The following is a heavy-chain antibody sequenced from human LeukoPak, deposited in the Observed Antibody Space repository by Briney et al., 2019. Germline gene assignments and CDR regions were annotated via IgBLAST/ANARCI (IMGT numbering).Heavy chain of an antibody. CDR1: GFTFSTYA. J-gene: IGHJ4*02. CDR2: ISGSGGST. D-gene: IGHD1-1*01. V-gene: IGHV3-23*01. CDR3: AKGYWNPGY. Sequence: GGSLRLSCVASGFTFSTYAMTWVRQAPGKGLEWVSGISGSGGSTYYANSVKGRFTISRDNSRNTLYLQMNNLRAEDTALYYCAKGYWNPGYWGQGTLVTVSS.